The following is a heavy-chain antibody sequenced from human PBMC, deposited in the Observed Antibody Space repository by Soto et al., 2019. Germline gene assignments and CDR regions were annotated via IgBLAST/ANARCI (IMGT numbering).Heavy chain of an antibody. CDR1: GFTFSSYE. CDR2: ISSSGSTI. V-gene: IGHV3-48*03. CDR3: ARGIYSGYDLGGYY. D-gene: IGHD5-12*01. J-gene: IGHJ4*02. Sequence: VQLVESGGGLVQPGGSLRLSCAASGFTFSSYEMNWVRQAPGKGLEWVSYISSSGSTIYYADSVKGRFTISRDNANNSLYLQMNSLRAEDTAVYYCARGIYSGYDLGGYYWGQGTLVTVSS.